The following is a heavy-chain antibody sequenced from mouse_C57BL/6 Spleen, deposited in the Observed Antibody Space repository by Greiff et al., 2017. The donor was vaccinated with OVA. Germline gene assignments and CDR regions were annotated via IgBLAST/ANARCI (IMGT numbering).Heavy chain of an antibody. CDR2: IRNKANGYTT. Sequence: EVKVVESGGGLVQPGVSLSLSCAASGFTFTDYYMSWVRQPPGKALEWLGFIRNKANGYTTEYSASVKGRFTISRDNSQSILYLQMNALRAEDSATYYCARSFYSNYVYAMDYWGQGTSVTVSS. CDR3: ARSFYSNYVYAMDY. V-gene: IGHV7-3*01. D-gene: IGHD2-5*01. CDR1: GFTFTDYY. J-gene: IGHJ4*01.